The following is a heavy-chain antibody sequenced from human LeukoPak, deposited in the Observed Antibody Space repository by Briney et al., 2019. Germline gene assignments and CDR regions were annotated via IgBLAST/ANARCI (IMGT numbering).Heavy chain of an antibody. CDR1: GFTFSNYA. CDR3: AKSGVWGGSFHY. J-gene: IGHJ4*02. CDR2: ISNNGIGT. D-gene: IGHD7-27*01. V-gene: IGHV3-23*01. Sequence: GGSLRVSCAASGFTFSNYAMSWVRQAPGKGLEWVSGISNNGIGTYYADSVKGRFTISRDISEKTLSLQMSSLRVEDTAVYYCAKSGVWGGSFHYWGQGTPVIVSS.